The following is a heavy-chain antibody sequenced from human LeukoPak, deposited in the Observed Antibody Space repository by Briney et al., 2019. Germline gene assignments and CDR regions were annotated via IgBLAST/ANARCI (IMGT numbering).Heavy chain of an antibody. CDR2: IIPIFGIA. J-gene: IGHJ4*02. D-gene: IGHD5-24*01. Sequence: ASVKVSCKASGGTFSSYAISWVRQAPGQGVEWMGRIIPIFGIANYAQKFQGRVTITADKSTSTAYMELSSLRSEDTAVYYCARLATTEGPSDYWGQGTLVTVSS. V-gene: IGHV1-69*04. CDR1: GGTFSSYA. CDR3: ARLATTEGPSDY.